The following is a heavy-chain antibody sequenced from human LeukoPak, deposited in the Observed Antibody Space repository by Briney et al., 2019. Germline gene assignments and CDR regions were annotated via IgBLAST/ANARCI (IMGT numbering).Heavy chain of an antibody. Sequence: PSETLSLTCAVYGGSFSGYYWSWIRQPPGKGLEWIGEINHSGSTNYNPSLKSRVTISVDTSKHQFSLKLSSVTAADTAVYYSARPFRTYYYGSGDRYFDYWGQGTLVTVSS. CDR1: GGSFSGYY. J-gene: IGHJ4*02. V-gene: IGHV4-34*01. D-gene: IGHD3-10*01. CDR2: INHSGST. CDR3: ARPFRTYYYGSGDRYFDY.